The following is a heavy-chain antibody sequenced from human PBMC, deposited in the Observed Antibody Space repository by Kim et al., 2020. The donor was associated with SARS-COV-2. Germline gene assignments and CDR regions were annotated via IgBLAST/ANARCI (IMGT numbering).Heavy chain of an antibody. Sequence: GGSLRLSCAASGFTFSSYGMHWVRQAPGKGLEWVAVIWYDGSNKYYADSVKGRFTISRDNSKNTLYLQMNSLRAEDTAVYYCAKEASGAYIDYWGQGTLVTSPQ. J-gene: IGHJ4*02. CDR3: AKEASGAYIDY. CDR1: GFTFSSYG. V-gene: IGHV3-33*06. CDR2: IWYDGSNK. D-gene: IGHD3-16*01.